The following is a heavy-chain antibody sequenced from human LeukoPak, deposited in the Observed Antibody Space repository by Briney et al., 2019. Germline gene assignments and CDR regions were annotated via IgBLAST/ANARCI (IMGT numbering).Heavy chain of an antibody. D-gene: IGHD1-26*01. Sequence: PGGSLRLSCAASGFTFSSYAMHWVRQAPGKGLEWVSGISAGDDTTYYTDSVKGRFTVSRDNTKNTPFLQMNSLRIEDTAVYYCAKDSGTYWGSFDCWGQGTLVTVSS. CDR2: ISAGDDTT. CDR3: AKDSGTYWGSFDC. J-gene: IGHJ4*02. CDR1: GFTFSSYA. V-gene: IGHV3-23*01.